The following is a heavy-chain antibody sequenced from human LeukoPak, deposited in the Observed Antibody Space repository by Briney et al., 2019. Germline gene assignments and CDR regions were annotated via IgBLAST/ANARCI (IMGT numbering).Heavy chain of an antibody. V-gene: IGHV3-23*01. D-gene: IGHD3-10*01. CDR1: GFTFSAYA. CDR3: AKFSGIWHYFPMDV. J-gene: IGHJ6*02. Sequence: GGSLRLSCGASGFTFSAYAMSWVRQAPGKGLEWVPAISDSGASTYYADSVKGRFTISREHSTNTVFLQMSSLRADDTAVYYCAKFSGIWHYFPMDVWGQGTTVTVSS. CDR2: ISDSGAST.